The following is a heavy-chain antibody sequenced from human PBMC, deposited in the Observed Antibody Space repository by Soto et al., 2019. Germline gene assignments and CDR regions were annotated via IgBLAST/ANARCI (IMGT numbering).Heavy chain of an antibody. V-gene: IGHV3-9*01. CDR2: ISWNSGSI. J-gene: IGHJ6*02. D-gene: IGHD4-17*01. Sequence: DVQLVESGGGLVQPGRSLRLSCAASGFTFDDYAMHWVRQAPGKGLEWVSGISWNSGSIGYADSVKGRFTISRDNAKNSLYLQMNSLRAEDTALYYCAKDLAVTTAYYYYGMDVWGQGTTVTVSS. CDR1: GFTFDDYA. CDR3: AKDLAVTTAYYYYGMDV.